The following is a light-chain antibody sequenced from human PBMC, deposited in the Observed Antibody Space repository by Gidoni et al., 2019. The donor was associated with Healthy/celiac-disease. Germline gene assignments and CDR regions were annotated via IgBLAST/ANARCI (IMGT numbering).Light chain of an antibody. V-gene: IGLV2-23*01. CDR3: CSYAGSSDVV. CDR2: EGS. J-gene: IGLJ2*01. CDR1: SSDVGSYNL. Sequence: QSALTQPASVSGSPGQSITISCTGTSSDVGSYNLVSWYQQPPGKAPKLMIDEGSKRPSGVSNRFSGSKSGNTASLTISGLQAEDEADYYCCSYAGSSDVVFGGGTKLTVL.